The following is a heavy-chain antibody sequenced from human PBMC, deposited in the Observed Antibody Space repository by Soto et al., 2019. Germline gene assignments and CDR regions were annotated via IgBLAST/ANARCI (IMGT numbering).Heavy chain of an antibody. D-gene: IGHD2-2*01. J-gene: IGHJ6*02. V-gene: IGHV1-46*01. CDR1: GYTFTSYY. CDR2: INPSGGST. Sequence: GASVKVSCKASGYTFTSYYMHWVRQAPGQGLEWMGIINPSGGSTSYAQKFQGRVTMTRDTSTSTVYMELSSLRSEDTAVYYCARDGCISTSCYVGYYYYGMDVWGQGTTVTVSS. CDR3: ARDGCISTSCYVGYYYYGMDV.